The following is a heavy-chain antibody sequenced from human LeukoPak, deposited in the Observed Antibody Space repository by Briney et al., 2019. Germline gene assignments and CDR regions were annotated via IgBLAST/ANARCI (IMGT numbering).Heavy chain of an antibody. V-gene: IGHV3-21*01. CDR1: GFTFSSYS. D-gene: IGHD1-26*01. Sequence: GGSLRLSCAASGFTFSSYSMNWVRQAPGKGLEWVSSISSSSSYIYYADSVKGRFTISRDNAKNSLYLQMNSLRAKDTAVYYCAREVYSSEAFDIWGQGTMVTVSS. CDR3: AREVYSSEAFDI. CDR2: ISSSSSYI. J-gene: IGHJ3*02.